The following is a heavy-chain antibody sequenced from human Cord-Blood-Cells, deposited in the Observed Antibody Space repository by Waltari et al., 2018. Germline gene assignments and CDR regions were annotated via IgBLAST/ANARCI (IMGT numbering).Heavy chain of an antibody. V-gene: IGHV3-23*04. CDR1: GFTFSSYA. CDR2: ISGSGGST. J-gene: IGHJ5*02. CDR3: AKAPDYDFWSGYYTWFDP. Sequence: EVQLVESGGGLVQPGGSLRLSCAASGFTFSSYAMSWVRQAPGKGLEWVSAISGSGGSTYYADSVKGRFTISRDNSKNTLYLQMNSLRVEDTAVYYCAKAPDYDFWSGYYTWFDPWGQGTLVTVSS. D-gene: IGHD3-3*01.